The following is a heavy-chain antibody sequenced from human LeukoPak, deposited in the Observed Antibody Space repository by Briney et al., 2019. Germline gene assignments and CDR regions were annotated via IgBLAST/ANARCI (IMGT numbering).Heavy chain of an antibody. CDR2: MNPNSGNT. CDR1: GYTFTSYD. V-gene: IGHV1-8*01. D-gene: IGHD4-23*01. CDR3: ARGGDYGGIYYFDY. Sequence: ASVKVSCKASGYTFTSYDINWVRQATGQGLEWMGWMNPNSGNTGYAQKFQGRVTMTRNTSISTAYMELSSLRSENTAVYYCARGGDYGGIYYFDYWGQGTLVTVSS. J-gene: IGHJ4*02.